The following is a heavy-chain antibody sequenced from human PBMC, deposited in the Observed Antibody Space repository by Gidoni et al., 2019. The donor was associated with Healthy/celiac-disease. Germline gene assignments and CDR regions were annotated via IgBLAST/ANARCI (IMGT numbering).Heavy chain of an antibody. D-gene: IGHD3-22*01. Sequence: QVQLVQSGAEVKKPGASVQVSCKVSAYTLNELSMHWVRQAPGQGLEWMGGFDPEDGETIYAQKFQGRVTMTEDTSTDTAYMELSSLRSEDTAVYYCATLNPDYYDSSGGDWGQGTMVTVSS. V-gene: IGHV1-24*01. CDR3: ATLNPDYYDSSGGD. J-gene: IGHJ3*01. CDR2: FDPEDGET. CDR1: AYTLNELS.